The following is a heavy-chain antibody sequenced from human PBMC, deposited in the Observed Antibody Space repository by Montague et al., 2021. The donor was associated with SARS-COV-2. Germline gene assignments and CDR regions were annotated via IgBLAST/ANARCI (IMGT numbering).Heavy chain of an antibody. D-gene: IGHD3-22*01. Sequence: SLRLSCAASGFTFGDHAMHWVRQAPGKGPEWISGITWDSGTLGYADSVKGRFTISRDNAKNSLYLQMNSLRVEDTAVYYCAKDFDYYDSSGYFDYWGQGTLVTVSS. CDR3: AKDFDYYDSSGYFDY. CDR2: ITWDSGTL. V-gene: IGHV3-9*01. CDR1: GFTFGDHA. J-gene: IGHJ4*02.